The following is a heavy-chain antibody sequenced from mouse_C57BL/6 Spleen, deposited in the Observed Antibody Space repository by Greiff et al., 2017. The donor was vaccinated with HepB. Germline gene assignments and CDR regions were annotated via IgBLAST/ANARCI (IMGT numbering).Heavy chain of an antibody. D-gene: IGHD4-1*01. J-gene: IGHJ2*01. CDR3: ARIAVNWAFDY. Sequence: QVTLKVSGPGILQPSQTLSLTCSFSGFSLSTFGMGVGWLRQPSGKGLEWLAHIWWDDDKYYNPALKSRLTISKDTSKNQVFLKNANVDTADTATYYCARIAVNWAFDYWGQGTTLTVSS. CDR2: IWWDDDK. CDR1: GFSLSTFGMG. V-gene: IGHV8-8*01.